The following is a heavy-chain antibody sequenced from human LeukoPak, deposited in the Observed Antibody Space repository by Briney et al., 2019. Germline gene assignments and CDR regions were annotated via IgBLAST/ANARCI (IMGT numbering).Heavy chain of an antibody. CDR1: RFTLSNYW. D-gene: IGHD2-2*01. J-gene: IGHJ4*02. CDR3: ARDYQGHFEY. V-gene: IGHV3-7*05. CDR2: IKQDGNEK. Sequence: GGALRLSCVASRFTLSNYWMSWVRQAPGKGLEWVANIKQDGNEKYYVDSVEGRFTISRDNAKNSLYLQMNSLRVEDTAVYYCARDYQGHFEYWGQGTLVTVSS.